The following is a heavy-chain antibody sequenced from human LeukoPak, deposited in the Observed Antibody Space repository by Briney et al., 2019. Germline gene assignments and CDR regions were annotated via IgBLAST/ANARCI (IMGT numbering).Heavy chain of an antibody. CDR2: INHSGST. CDR1: GGSLSGYY. CDR3: ARSKKGYIVVVPAAMGWFDP. Sequence: SETLSLTCAVYGGSLSGYYWSWIRQPPEKGLEWIGEINHSGSTNYNPSLKSRVTISVDTSKNQFSLKLSSVTAADTAVYYCARSKKGYIVVVPAAMGWFDPWGQGTLVTVSS. J-gene: IGHJ5*02. V-gene: IGHV4-34*01. D-gene: IGHD2-2*01.